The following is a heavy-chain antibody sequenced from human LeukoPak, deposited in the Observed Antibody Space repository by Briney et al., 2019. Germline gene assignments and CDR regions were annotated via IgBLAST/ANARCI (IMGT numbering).Heavy chain of an antibody. CDR1: GGSFSGYY. J-gene: IGHJ5*02. D-gene: IGHD2-8*01. V-gene: IGHV4-34*01. Sequence: SETLSFTCAVYGGSFSGYYWSWIRQPPGKGLEWIGEINHSGSTNYNPSLKSRVTISVDTSKNQFSLKLSSVTAADTAVYYCARFRPVYALGGYWFDPWGQGTLVTVSS. CDR3: ARFRPVYALGGYWFDP. CDR2: INHSGST.